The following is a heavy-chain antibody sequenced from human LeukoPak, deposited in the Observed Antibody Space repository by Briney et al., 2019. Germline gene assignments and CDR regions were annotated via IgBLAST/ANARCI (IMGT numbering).Heavy chain of an antibody. Sequence: GGSLRLSCAASGFIFNTYRMTWVRQALGKGLEWVASIKQDGGEEYYEDSVRGRFTISRDNAKNSLYLQMSNLRAEDTAVYFCARGGGLDVWGQGATVTVSS. CDR3: ARGGGLDV. D-gene: IGHD3-16*01. CDR1: GFIFNTYR. V-gene: IGHV3-7*03. CDR2: IKQDGGEE. J-gene: IGHJ6*02.